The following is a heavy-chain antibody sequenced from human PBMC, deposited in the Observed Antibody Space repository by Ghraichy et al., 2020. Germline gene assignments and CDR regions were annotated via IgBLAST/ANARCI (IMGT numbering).Heavy chain of an antibody. V-gene: IGHV4-39*01. Sequence: GALSLTCTVSGGSISSSSYYWGWIRQPPGKGLEWIGRIYYSGSTYFNPSLKSRVTISVETSKNQFSLKLTSVTAAATAVYYCAKQGAGYSSSWKWGNNWFDPWGQGTLVSVSS. CDR3: AKQGAGYSSSWKWGNNWFDP. J-gene: IGHJ5*02. CDR2: IYYSGST. D-gene: IGHD6-13*01. CDR1: GGSISSSSYY.